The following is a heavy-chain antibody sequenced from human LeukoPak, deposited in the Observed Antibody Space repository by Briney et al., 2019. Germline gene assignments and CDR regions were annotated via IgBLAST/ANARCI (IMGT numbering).Heavy chain of an antibody. D-gene: IGHD5-12*01. CDR2: IYYSGST. Sequence: SETLSLTCTVSSGSISTSNYCWGWVRQPPGKALEWIGSIYYSGSTYYNPSLKSRVTISVDTSKNQFSLKLSSVTAADTAVYYCARVAQFYYSYMDVWGKGTTVTVSS. CDR1: SGSISTSNYC. CDR3: ARVAQFYYSYMDV. J-gene: IGHJ6*03. V-gene: IGHV4-39*01.